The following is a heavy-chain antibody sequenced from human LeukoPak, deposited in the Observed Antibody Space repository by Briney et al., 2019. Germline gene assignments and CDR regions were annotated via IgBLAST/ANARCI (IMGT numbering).Heavy chain of an antibody. V-gene: IGHV1-18*01. CDR3: ARDSVTGRNSYDFWSGYSS. Sequence: ASVKVSCKASGYTFTSYGISWVRQAPGQGLEWMGWISAYNGNTNYAQKLQGRVTMTTDTSTSTAYMELRSLRSEDTAVYYCARDSVTGRNSYDFWSGYSSWGQGTLVTVSS. CDR2: ISAYNGNT. CDR1: GYTFTSYG. D-gene: IGHD3-3*01. J-gene: IGHJ4*02.